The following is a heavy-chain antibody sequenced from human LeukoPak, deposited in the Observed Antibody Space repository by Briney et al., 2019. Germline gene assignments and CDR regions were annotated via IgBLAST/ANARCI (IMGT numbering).Heavy chain of an antibody. CDR1: GFTFRSYS. CDR2: IKQDGSEK. J-gene: IGHJ4*02. Sequence: GGSLRLSCTASGFTFRSYSMSWVRQTPGKGLEWVANIKQDGSEKYYVDSVKGRFTISRDNAKNTLLLQMNSLRAEDTAVYYCVRDCYITSCSLFDHWGQGILVTVST. D-gene: IGHD2-2*01. CDR3: VRDCYITSCSLFDH. V-gene: IGHV3-7*01.